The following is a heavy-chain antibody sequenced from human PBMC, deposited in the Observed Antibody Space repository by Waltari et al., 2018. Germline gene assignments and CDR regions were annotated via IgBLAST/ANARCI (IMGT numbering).Heavy chain of an antibody. D-gene: IGHD1-20*01. CDR3: ATPFYNWDDPLHS. J-gene: IGHJ4*02. Sequence: EVQLVESGGGLVQPGGSLRLSCAASGFTFRSYNMNWVRQAPGKGLEWVSYISSSTSIIHNADSVKVRFTISRDTSKDTVHLQMNGLRAEDTAVYYCATPFYNWDDPLHSWGQGTLVTVSS. CDR2: ISSSTSII. CDR1: GFTFRSYN. V-gene: IGHV3-48*01.